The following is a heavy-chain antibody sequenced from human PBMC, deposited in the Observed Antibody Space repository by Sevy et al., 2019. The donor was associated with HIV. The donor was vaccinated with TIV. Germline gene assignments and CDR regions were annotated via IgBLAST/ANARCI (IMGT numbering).Heavy chain of an antibody. CDR3: AHRLFYDYVWGSHDAFDI. Sequence: SGPTLVKPTQTLTLTCTFSGFSLSTSGVGVGWIRQPPGKALEWLALIYWDDDKRYSPSLKSRLTITKDTSKNQVVLTMTNMDPVDTATYYCAHRLFYDYVWGSHDAFDIWGQWTMVTVSS. CDR1: GFSLSTSGVG. J-gene: IGHJ3*02. V-gene: IGHV2-5*02. CDR2: IYWDDDK. D-gene: IGHD3-16*01.